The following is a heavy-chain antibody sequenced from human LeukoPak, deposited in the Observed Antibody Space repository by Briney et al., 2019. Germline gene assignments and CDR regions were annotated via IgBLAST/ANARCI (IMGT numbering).Heavy chain of an antibody. J-gene: IGHJ5*02. CDR1: GFTFSTYW. CDR2: INQNGSET. CDR3: ARKKYYYDTSTYGWFDP. D-gene: IGHD3-22*01. Sequence: PGGSLRLSCAPSGFTFSTYWMTWARQAPGRGLEWVANINQNGSETSYVDSVKGRFTISRDNAKNSLYLQMNSLRVEDTAVYYCARKKYYYDTSTYGWFDPWGQGISVTVSS. V-gene: IGHV3-7*01.